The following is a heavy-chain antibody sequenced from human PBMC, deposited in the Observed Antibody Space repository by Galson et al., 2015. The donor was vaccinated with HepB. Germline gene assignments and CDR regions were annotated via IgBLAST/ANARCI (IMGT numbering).Heavy chain of an antibody. D-gene: IGHD6-19*01. CDR2: ITNNGGST. Sequence: SLRLSCAASGFSFSRYAMHWVRQAPGKGLAYVSAITNNGGSTLYADSVKGRFTTSRDNSKNTVYLQMSSLRVEDTAVYYCTRDLKYSSGWYFQSGGYWGQGTLVTVSS. CDR3: TRDLKYSSGWYFQSGGY. CDR1: GFSFSRYA. V-gene: IGHV3-64D*06. J-gene: IGHJ4*02.